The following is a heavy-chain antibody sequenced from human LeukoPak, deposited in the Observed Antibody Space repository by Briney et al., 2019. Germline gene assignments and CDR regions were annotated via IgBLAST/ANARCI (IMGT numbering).Heavy chain of an antibody. CDR1: GFTFSSYG. J-gene: IGHJ4*02. CDR2: IWYDGSNK. D-gene: IGHD1-26*01. V-gene: IGHV3-33*06. CDR3: AKGDSGSYYAY. Sequence: GSLRLSCAASGFTFSSYGMHWVRQAPGKGLEWVAVIWYDGSNKYYADSVKGRFTISRDNSKNTLYLQMNSLRAEDTAVYYCAKGDSGSYYAYWGQGTLVTVSS.